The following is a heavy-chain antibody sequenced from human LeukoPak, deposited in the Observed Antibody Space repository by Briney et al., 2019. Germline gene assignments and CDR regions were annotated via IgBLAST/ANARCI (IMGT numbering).Heavy chain of an antibody. D-gene: IGHD5-12*01. Sequence: SETLSLTCAVYGGSFSGYYWSWIRQPPGKGLEWIGEINHSGSTNYNPSLKSRVTISVDTSKNQFSLKLSSVTAADTAVYYCARRGYSDYDRWGQGTLVTVSS. CDR1: GGSFSGYY. CDR3: ARRGYSDYDR. V-gene: IGHV4-34*01. J-gene: IGHJ4*02. CDR2: INHSGST.